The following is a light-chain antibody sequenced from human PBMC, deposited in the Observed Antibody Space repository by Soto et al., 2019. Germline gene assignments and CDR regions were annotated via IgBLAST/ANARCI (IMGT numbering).Light chain of an antibody. CDR1: QSVSSDS. Sequence: EIVLTQSPGTLSLSPGERATLSCSASQSVSSDSVAWYQQKPGQAPRLLIYGASSRATDIPDRFSGRWSGTDFTLTVSSLEPEDFAVFYCHQYGSSPQTFGQGTKVEIK. J-gene: IGKJ1*01. V-gene: IGKV3-20*01. CDR2: GAS. CDR3: HQYGSSPQT.